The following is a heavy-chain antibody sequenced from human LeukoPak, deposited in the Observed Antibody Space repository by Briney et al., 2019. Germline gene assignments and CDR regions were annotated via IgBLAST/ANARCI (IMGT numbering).Heavy chain of an antibody. CDR2: LDSGTRT. CDR3: ARTRVGASNDAFDI. J-gene: IGHJ3*02. D-gene: IGHD1-26*01. V-gene: IGHV3-53*01. CDR1: GFSVSSNY. Sequence: TGGSLRLSCVGSGFSVSSNYMSWVRQAPGKGLEWVSVLDSGTRTYYADSVKGRFTISIDNSKNTLYLQMNGLRAEDTAVYYCARTRVGASNDAFDIWGQGTMVTVSS.